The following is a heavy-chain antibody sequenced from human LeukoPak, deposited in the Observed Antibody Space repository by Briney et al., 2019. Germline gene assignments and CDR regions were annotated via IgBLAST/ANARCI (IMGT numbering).Heavy chain of an antibody. Sequence: SETLSLTCTVSGGSISSYYWSWIRQPPGKGLEWIGYIYYSGSTNYNPSLKSRVTISVDMSKNQFSLKLSSVTAADTAVYYCAREARWFDYWGQGTLVAVSS. J-gene: IGHJ4*02. D-gene: IGHD4-23*01. CDR3: AREARWFDY. CDR2: IYYSGST. CDR1: GGSISSYY. V-gene: IGHV4-59*01.